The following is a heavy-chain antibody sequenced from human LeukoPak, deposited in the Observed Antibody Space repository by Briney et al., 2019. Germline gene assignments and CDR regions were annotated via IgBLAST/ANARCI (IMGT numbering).Heavy chain of an antibody. V-gene: IGHV3-30*03. D-gene: IGHD6-19*01. CDR3: ARDKKGYSSGWYLPGQYGMDV. CDR2: ISYDGSNK. Sequence: GGSLRLSCAASGFTFSSYGMHWVRQAPGKGLEWVAVISYDGSNKYYADSVKGRFTISRDNSKNTLYLQMNSLRAEDTAVYYCARDKKGYSSGWYLPGQYGMDVWGQGTTVTVSS. J-gene: IGHJ6*02. CDR1: GFTFSSYG.